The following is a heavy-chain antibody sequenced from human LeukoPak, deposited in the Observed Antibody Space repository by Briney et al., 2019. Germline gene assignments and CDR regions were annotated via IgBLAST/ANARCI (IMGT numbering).Heavy chain of an antibody. CDR2: ISAYNGNT. CDR3: ARDSFGSSWYYYYYMDV. CDR1: GYTFTSYG. V-gene: IGHV1-18*01. D-gene: IGHD6-13*01. Sequence: ASVKVSCKASGYTFTSYGISWVRQAPGQGLEWMGWISAYNGNTNYAQKLQGRVTMTTDTSTSTAYMELRSLRSDDTAVYYCARDSFGSSWYYYYYMDVWGKGTTVTISS. J-gene: IGHJ6*03.